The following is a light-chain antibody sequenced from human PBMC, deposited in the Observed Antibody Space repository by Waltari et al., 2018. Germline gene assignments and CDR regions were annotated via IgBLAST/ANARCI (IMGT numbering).Light chain of an antibody. CDR3: QQYYTSPRT. Sequence: ETVLTQSPATLSVSPGERATLSCRASQSISSNFLAWYQQRPGQTPRLHIYSVSKRAPGIPARFSGSGSGTDFTLTITRLEPEDGAVYYCQQYYTSPRTFGGGTKVEVK. V-gene: IGKV3-20*01. J-gene: IGKJ4*01. CDR2: SVS. CDR1: QSISSNF.